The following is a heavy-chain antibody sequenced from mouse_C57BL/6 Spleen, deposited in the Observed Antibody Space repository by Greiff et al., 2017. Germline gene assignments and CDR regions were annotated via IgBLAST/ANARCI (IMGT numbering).Heavy chain of an antibody. J-gene: IGHJ2*01. CDR1: GYAFSSYW. Sequence: VQLQESGAELVKPGASVKISCKASGYAFSSYWMNWVKQRPGKGLEWIGQIYPGDGDPNYNGQFKGKATLTADKSSSTAYLQLSSRTSDDAAVYFCARRGYDYDLYYFDYWGQGTTLTVSS. CDR3: ARRGYDYDLYYFDY. CDR2: IYPGDGDP. D-gene: IGHD2-4*01. V-gene: IGHV1-80*01.